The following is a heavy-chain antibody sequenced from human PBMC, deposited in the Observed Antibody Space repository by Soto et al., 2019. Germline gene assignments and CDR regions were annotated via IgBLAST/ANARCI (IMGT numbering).Heavy chain of an antibody. CDR2: TYYMSRWYS. Sequence: SQTLSLTCVISGDTVSSNNAAWTWIRQSPSRGLEWLGRTYYMSRWYSDYAGSVKRRITINADTSKNQFSLHLNSVTPQDTAVYYRARGPSPLAYWGRGTVVTVS. J-gene: IGHJ4*02. V-gene: IGHV6-1*01. D-gene: IGHD6-6*01. CDR1: GDTVSSNNAA. CDR3: ARGPSPLAY.